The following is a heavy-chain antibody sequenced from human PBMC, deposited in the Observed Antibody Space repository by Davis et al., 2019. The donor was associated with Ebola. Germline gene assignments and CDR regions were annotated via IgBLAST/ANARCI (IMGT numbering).Heavy chain of an antibody. V-gene: IGHV4-59*02. J-gene: IGHJ6*04. D-gene: IGHD3-10*01. CDR2: ISNGGRT. CDR1: GGSVGSDY. Sequence: GSLRLSCSVSGGSVGSDYWSWIRQSPGKGLEWIAFISNGGRTIYNPSLKSRVTISVDKSKNQFSLKLSSVTAADTAVYYCARDKRVWFGELLYYYYGMDVWGKGTTVTVSS. CDR3: ARDKRVWFGELLYYYYGMDV.